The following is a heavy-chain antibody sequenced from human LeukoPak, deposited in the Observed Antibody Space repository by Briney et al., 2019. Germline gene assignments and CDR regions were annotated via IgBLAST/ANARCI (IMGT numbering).Heavy chain of an antibody. CDR1: GYTFTSYG. V-gene: IGHV1-18*01. D-gene: IGHD6-13*01. CDR2: ISAYNGNT. CDR3: ARRIGAAGPLYYFDY. J-gene: IGHJ4*02. Sequence: ASGKVSCKASGYTFTSYGISWVRQAPGQGLEWMGWISAYNGNTNYAQHLPGRVTMTTDTSTSTAYMELRSLRSDDTAVYYCARRIGAAGPLYYFDYWGQGTLVTVSS.